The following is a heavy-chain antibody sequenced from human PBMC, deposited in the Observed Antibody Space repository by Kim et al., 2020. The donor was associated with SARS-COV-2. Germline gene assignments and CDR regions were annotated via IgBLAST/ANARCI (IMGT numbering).Heavy chain of an antibody. V-gene: IGHV3-30*02. CDR3: AKERGWFDP. Sequence: SNKYYANSVKGRFTISRDNSKNTLYLQMNSLRAEDTAVYYCAKERGWFDPWGQGTLVTVSS. CDR2: SNK. D-gene: IGHD3-10*01. J-gene: IGHJ5*02.